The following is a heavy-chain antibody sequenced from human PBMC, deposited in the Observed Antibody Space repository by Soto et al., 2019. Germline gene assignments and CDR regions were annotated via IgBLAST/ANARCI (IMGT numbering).Heavy chain of an antibody. J-gene: IGHJ4*02. CDR3: ARDWENSATGLIDS. Sequence: VGSLRLSCVASGFTLSSYALHWVRQAPGKGLEWVAVTSYDGSNKYYADSVEGRFTISRDNSKNTLYLQTSSLTTEDTAMYYCARDWENSATGLIDSWGQGTLVTVSS. V-gene: IGHV3-30-3*01. CDR1: GFTLSSYA. D-gene: IGHD3-9*01. CDR2: TSYDGSNK.